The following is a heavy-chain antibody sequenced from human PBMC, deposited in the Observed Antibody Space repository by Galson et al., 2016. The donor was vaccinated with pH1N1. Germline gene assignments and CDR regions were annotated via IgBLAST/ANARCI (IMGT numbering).Heavy chain of an antibody. CDR2: TYYRSKWFY. Sequence: CAISGDSVSSNSAAWNWIRQSPSRGLEWLGRTYYRSKWFYNYAVSVQGRITIYPDTSKNQFSLQRNSVTPEDTAVYYCARHSPGRAVGVFDCWGQGTLVTVSS. V-gene: IGHV6-1*01. CDR1: GDSVSSNSAA. J-gene: IGHJ4*02. CDR3: ARHSPGRAVGVFDC. D-gene: IGHD6-19*01.